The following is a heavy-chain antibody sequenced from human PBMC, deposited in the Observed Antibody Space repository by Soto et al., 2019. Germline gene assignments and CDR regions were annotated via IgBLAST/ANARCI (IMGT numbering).Heavy chain of an antibody. CDR2: MNPNSVNT. V-gene: IGHV1-8*01. CDR1: GYTFTSYD. Sequence: ASVKVSCKASGYTFTSYDINWVRQATGQGLEWMGWMNPNSVNTGYAQKFQGRVTITRDTSASTAYMELSSLRSEDTAVYYCARDFTGSYLGLDYWGQGTLVTVSS. D-gene: IGHD1-26*01. J-gene: IGHJ4*02. CDR3: ARDFTGSYLGLDY.